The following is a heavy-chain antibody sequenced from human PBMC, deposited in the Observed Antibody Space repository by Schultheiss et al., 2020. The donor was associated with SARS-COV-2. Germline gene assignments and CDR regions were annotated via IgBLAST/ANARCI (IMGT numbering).Heavy chain of an antibody. CDR1: GYTFTGYY. J-gene: IGHJ6*02. CDR3: ATNLPGGQQLAGSYYYYYYGMDV. CDR2: INPNSGGT. Sequence: ASVKVSCKASGYTFTGYYMHWVRQAPGQGLEWMGRINPNSGGTIYAQKFQGRVTMTEDTSTDTAYMELSSLRSEDTAVYYCATNLPGGQQLAGSYYYYYYGMDVWGQGTTVTVSS. V-gene: IGHV1-2*06. D-gene: IGHD6-13*01.